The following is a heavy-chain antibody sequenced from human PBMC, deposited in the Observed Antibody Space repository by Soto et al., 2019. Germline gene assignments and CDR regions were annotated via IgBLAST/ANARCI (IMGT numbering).Heavy chain of an antibody. D-gene: IGHD3-16*01. V-gene: IGHV4-59*01. CDR3: ARHGLTAYMVYYFDF. J-gene: IGHJ4*02. Sequence: SETLSLTCTVSGGSISSYYRSWIRQPPGKGLEWIGYIYYSGSTNYNPSLKSRVTISVDTSKNQFSLKLSSVTAADTAVYYCARHGLTAYMVYYFDFWGQGTLVTVSS. CDR2: IYYSGST. CDR1: GGSISSYY.